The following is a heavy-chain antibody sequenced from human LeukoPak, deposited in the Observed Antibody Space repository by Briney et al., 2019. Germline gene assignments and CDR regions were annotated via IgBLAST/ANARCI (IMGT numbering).Heavy chain of an antibody. D-gene: IGHD2-2*01. CDR1: GFTFSSFT. CDR2: ISSSSSTI. V-gene: IGHV3-48*02. J-gene: IGHJ4*02. Sequence: PGGSLRLSCAASGFTFSSFTMNWVRQAPGKGLEWVSYISSSSSTIYYADSVKGRFTISRDNAKNSLYLQMNSLRDEDTAVYYCARAPIGIVVVPALDYWGQGTLVTVSS. CDR3: ARAPIGIVVVPALDY.